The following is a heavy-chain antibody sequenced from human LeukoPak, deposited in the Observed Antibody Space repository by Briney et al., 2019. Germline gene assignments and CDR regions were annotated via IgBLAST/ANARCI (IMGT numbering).Heavy chain of an antibody. D-gene: IGHD3-9*01. V-gene: IGHV3-30-3*01. CDR2: ISFDGSNK. CDR1: GFTFSIYA. CDR3: ARDFNWLSGFGY. J-gene: IGHJ4*02. Sequence: PGGSLRLSCAASGFTFSIYALHWVRQAPGKGLEWVAVISFDGSNKYYADSVKGRFTISRDNSKNTLYLQMNSLRGEDTAVYYCARDFNWLSGFGYWGQGTLVTVSS.